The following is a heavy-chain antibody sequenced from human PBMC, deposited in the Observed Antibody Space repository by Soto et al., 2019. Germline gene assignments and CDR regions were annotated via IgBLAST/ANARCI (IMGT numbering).Heavy chain of an antibody. Sequence: QVQLQESDTGLVKPSETLSLSCAVSGYSIISGYWWTWVRQPPGKGLEWIGEMYHSGSTNYNPSLKSRVTISVDKSKNQFSLRLSSVTAADTAVYYCARRGDYSMDVWGKGTTVTV. CDR1: GYSIISGYW. D-gene: IGHD3-10*01. CDR3: ARRGDYSMDV. J-gene: IGHJ6*03. V-gene: IGHV4-4*02. CDR2: MYHSGST.